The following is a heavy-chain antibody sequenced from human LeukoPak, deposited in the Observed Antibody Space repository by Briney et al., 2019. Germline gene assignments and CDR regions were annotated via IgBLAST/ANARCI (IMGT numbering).Heavy chain of an antibody. D-gene: IGHD5/OR15-5a*01. Sequence: GGSLRLSCTASGFSLSTYSINWVRQTPGKGLEWVSFISSDGPTIDYADPVKGRFTISRDNAENSLYLHMNSLRAEDTAVYYCARLRVYDDFADFYNSHCFIDVWGKGTTVIVSS. CDR2: ISSDGPTI. CDR1: GFSLSTYS. V-gene: IGHV3-48*01. J-gene: IGHJ6*03. CDR3: ARLRVYDDFADFYNSHCFIDV.